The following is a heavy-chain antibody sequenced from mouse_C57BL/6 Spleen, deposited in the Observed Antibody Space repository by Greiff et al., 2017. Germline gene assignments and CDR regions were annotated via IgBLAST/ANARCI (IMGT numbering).Heavy chain of an antibody. D-gene: IGHD3-1*01. CDR1: GYTFTNYC. J-gene: IGHJ4*01. CDR3: ARSGLGGMDY. V-gene: IGHV1-63*01. CDR2: IYPGGGYT. Sequence: VQRVESGAELVRPGTSVKMSCKASGYTFTNYCIGWAKQRPGHGLEWIGVIYPGGGYTNYNEKFKGKATLTADKSSSTAYMKFSSLTSEDSAIYYCARSGLGGMDYWGQGASVTVSS.